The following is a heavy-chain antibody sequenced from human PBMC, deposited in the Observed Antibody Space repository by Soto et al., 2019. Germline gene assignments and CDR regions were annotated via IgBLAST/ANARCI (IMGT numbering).Heavy chain of an antibody. Sequence: EVQLVESGGGLVKPGGSLRLSCAASGFTFSNAWTSWVRQAPGKGLEWVGRIKSKTDGGTTDYAAPVKGRFTISRDDSKNTLYLQMNSLKTEDTAVYYCHCSSGYRLADYWGQGTLVTVSS. V-gene: IGHV3-15*01. D-gene: IGHD2-15*01. J-gene: IGHJ4*02. CDR1: GFTFSNAW. CDR3: HCSSGYRLADY. CDR2: IKSKTDGGTT.